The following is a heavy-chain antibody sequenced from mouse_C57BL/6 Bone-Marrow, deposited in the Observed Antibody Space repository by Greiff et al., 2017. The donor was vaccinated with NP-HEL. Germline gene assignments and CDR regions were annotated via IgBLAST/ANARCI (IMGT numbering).Heavy chain of an antibody. V-gene: IGHV14-4*01. J-gene: IGHJ2*01. Sequence: EVQRVESGAELVRPGASVKLSCTASGFNIKDDYMHWVKQRPEQGLEWIGWIDPENGDTEYASKFQGKATITADTSSNTAYLQLSSLTSEDTAVYYCTTLGDFDYWGQGTTLTVSS. D-gene: IGHD4-1*01. CDR3: TTLGDFDY. CDR2: IDPENGDT. CDR1: GFNIKDDY.